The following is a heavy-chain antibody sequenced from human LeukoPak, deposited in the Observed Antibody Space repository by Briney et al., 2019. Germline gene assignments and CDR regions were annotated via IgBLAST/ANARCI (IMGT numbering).Heavy chain of an antibody. CDR2: ICDTGEDI. CDR3: VKSVSGCTRSGFDF. J-gene: IGHJ6*04. CDR1: GFTFRRYV. Sequence: GSLRLSCGASGFTFRRYVMSWVRQAPGKGVEWGSRICDTGEDIYYTDFAKGRFTISRDNPRNMLYLHMTSLGAEDTAVYYCVKSVSGCTRSGFDFWGKGTTVIVSS. V-gene: IGHV3-23*01. D-gene: IGHD6-19*01.